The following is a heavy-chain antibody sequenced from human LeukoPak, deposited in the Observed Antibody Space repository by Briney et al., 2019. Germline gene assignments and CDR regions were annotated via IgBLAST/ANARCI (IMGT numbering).Heavy chain of an antibody. CDR3: ANLGSSWCYFDY. J-gene: IGHJ4*02. V-gene: IGHV3-23*01. CDR2: ISGSGGIT. D-gene: IGHD6-19*01. CDR1: GFIFTSYY. Sequence: GGSLRLVCAASGFIFTSYYMIWVSLAPRDGLGWVSEISGSGGITTYADSVNGPFIISGDSSKERLGLQMNSLRSTDTAVYYCANLGSSWCYFDYWGQGTLVTVSS.